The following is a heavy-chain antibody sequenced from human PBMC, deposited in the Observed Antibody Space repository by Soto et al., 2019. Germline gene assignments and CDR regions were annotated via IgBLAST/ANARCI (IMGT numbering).Heavy chain of an antibody. Sequence: PSETLSLTCTVSGGSISSGDYYWSWIRQPPGKGLEWIGYIYYSGSTYYIPSLKSRVTISVDTSKNQFSLKLSSVTAADTALYYCARGEFDCSSTSCYIGGWFDPWGQGTLVTVSS. CDR3: ARGEFDCSSTSCYIGGWFDP. D-gene: IGHD2-2*02. V-gene: IGHV4-30-4*01. CDR1: GGSISSGDYY. CDR2: IYYSGST. J-gene: IGHJ5*02.